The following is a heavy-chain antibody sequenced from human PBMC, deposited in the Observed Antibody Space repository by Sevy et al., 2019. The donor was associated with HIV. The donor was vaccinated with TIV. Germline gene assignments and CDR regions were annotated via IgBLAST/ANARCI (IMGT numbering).Heavy chain of an antibody. J-gene: IGHJ3*02. Sequence: GGSLRLSCAASGFTFSSYSMNWVRQAPGKGLEWVSSISSSSSYIYYADSVKGRFTISRDNAKNSLYLQMNSLRAEVTAVYYCASLYDSSGFDAFDIWGQGTMVTVSS. CDR2: ISSSSSYI. CDR3: ASLYDSSGFDAFDI. V-gene: IGHV3-21*01. D-gene: IGHD3-22*01. CDR1: GFTFSSYS.